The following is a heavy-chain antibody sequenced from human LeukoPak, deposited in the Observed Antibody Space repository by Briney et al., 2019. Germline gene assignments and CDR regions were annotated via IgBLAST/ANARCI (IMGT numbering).Heavy chain of an antibody. V-gene: IGHV3-48*01. CDR1: GFTFSDYR. J-gene: IGHJ4*02. CDR3: ARGASRISWPGIDY. D-gene: IGHD3-3*02. Sequence: PGGSLRLSCVASGFTFSDYRMTWVRQAPGKGLEWIAYISNDLTTIHYAASVKGRFTISRDHSNNSVSLQMTNLRVEDTAIYYCARGASRISWPGIDYWGQGTLVTVSS. CDR2: ISNDLTTI.